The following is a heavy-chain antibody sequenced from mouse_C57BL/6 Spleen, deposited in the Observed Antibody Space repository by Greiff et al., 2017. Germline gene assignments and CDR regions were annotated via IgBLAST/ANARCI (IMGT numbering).Heavy chain of an antibody. Sequence: VQLQQSGAELMKPGASVKLSCKATGYTFTGYWIEWVKQRPGHGLEWIGEILPGSGSTTYNEKFKGKATFTADTSSNTAYMQLSSLTTEDSAIYYCARKYQTGFFAYWGQGTLVTVSA. CDR3: ARKYQTGFFAY. V-gene: IGHV1-9*01. D-gene: IGHD4-1*01. CDR2: ILPGSGST. J-gene: IGHJ3*01. CDR1: GYTFTGYW.